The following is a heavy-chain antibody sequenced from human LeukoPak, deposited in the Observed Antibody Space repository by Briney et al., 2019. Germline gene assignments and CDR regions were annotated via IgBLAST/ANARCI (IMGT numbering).Heavy chain of an antibody. Sequence: SETLSLTCTVSRGSTSSSSYYWGWIRQPPGRGLEWIGTIYYSGTTYYNPSLRSRVTMSVDTSRDRFSLSLSFVTAADTAVYYCARRPIVVVPAASHYFDYWGQGILVAVS. V-gene: IGHV4-39*01. CDR1: RGSTSSSSYY. J-gene: IGHJ4*02. CDR2: IYYSGTT. CDR3: ARRPIVVVPAASHYFDY. D-gene: IGHD2-2*01.